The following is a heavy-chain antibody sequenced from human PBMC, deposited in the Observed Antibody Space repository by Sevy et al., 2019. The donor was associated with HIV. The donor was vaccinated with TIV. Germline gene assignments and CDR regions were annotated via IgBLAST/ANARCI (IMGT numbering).Heavy chain of an antibody. V-gene: IGHV1-24*01. CDR3: ATVGLRYYSGSSSYQGDWFDP. D-gene: IGHD2-15*01. CDR1: GYTLTKLS. J-gene: IGHJ5*02. CDR2: FDPQDDEI. Sequence: ASVKVSCKVSGYTLTKLSIHWVRQAPGNGLEWLGDFDPQDDEIIYAQRFQGRLTMTEDTSTETAYMELSSLTSEDTAVYYCATVGLRYYSGSSSYQGDWFDPWGQGTLVTVSS.